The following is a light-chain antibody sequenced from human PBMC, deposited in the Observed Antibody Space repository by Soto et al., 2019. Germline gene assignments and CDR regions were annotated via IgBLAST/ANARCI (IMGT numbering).Light chain of an antibody. Sequence: DIQMTQSPSTLSASVGDRVAITCRASQGISSYLAWYQQKPGKAPKLLIYAASTLQSGVPSRFSGSGSGTEFTLTISSLQPDDFATYYCQQYNSYSYTFGQGTKVDI. J-gene: IGKJ2*01. CDR2: AAS. CDR3: QQYNSYSYT. CDR1: QGISSY. V-gene: IGKV1-9*01.